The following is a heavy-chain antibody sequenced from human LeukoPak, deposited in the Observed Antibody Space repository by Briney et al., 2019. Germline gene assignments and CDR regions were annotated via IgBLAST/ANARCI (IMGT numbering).Heavy chain of an antibody. D-gene: IGHD6-19*01. CDR2: ISGSGGST. Sequence: GGSLRLSCAASGFTFSSYAMSWVRQAPGKGLEWVSAISGSGGSTYYADSVKGRFTISRDNSKNTLYPQMNSLRAEDTAVYYCARGTGEGQWLFSSAFDIWGQGTMVTVSS. V-gene: IGHV3-23*01. CDR1: GFTFSSYA. J-gene: IGHJ3*02. CDR3: ARGTGEGQWLFSSAFDI.